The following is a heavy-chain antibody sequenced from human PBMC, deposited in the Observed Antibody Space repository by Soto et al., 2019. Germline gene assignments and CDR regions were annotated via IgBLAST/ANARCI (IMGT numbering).Heavy chain of an antibody. J-gene: IGHJ4*02. CDR1: GGTFSSYI. CDR3: ARFPQTAIVGAADCDD. D-gene: IGHD1-26*01. CDR2: VIPILGIA. V-gene: IGHV1-69*02. Sequence: QVQLVQSGAEVKKPGSSVKVSCKASGGTFSSYIISWVRQAPGQGLEWMGRVIPILGIANYAQKFQGRVTITADKSTSTAYMELSSLRSEDTAVYYCARFPQTAIVGAADCDDGGQGTLVTGSS.